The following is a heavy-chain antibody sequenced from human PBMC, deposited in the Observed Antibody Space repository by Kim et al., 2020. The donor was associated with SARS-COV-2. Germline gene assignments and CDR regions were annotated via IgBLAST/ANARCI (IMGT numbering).Heavy chain of an antibody. CDR3: ARGRRYFDWLQYYYGMDV. D-gene: IGHD3-9*01. Sequence: SETLSLTCAVYGGSFSGYYWSWIRQPPGKGLEWIGEINHSGSTNYNPSLKSRVTISVDTSKNQFSLKLSSVTAADTAVYYCARGRRYFDWLQYYYGMDVWGQGTTVTVTS. CDR2: INHSGST. J-gene: IGHJ6*01. CDR1: GGSFSGYY. V-gene: IGHV4-34*01.